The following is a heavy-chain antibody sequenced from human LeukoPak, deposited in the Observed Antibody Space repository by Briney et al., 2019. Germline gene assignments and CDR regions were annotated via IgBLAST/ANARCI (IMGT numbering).Heavy chain of an antibody. CDR2: IIDSGGKT. D-gene: IGHD5-18*01. J-gene: IGHJ4*02. CDR3: AKQRGDTAMVTVDY. CDR1: GFTFRSSA. Sequence: GGSLRLSCAASGFTFRSSAMSWVRQAPGKGLEWVSTIIDSGGKTYYADSVKGRFTISRDNSKSTLYLQMNSLRVEDTGIYYSAKQRGDTAMVTVDYWGQGTLVTVSS. V-gene: IGHV3-23*01.